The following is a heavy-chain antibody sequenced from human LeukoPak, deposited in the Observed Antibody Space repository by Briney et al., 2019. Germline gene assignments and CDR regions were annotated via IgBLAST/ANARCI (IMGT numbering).Heavy chain of an antibody. J-gene: IGHJ5*01. CDR1: GFTFLDYA. Sequence: GGSLRLSFAASGFTFLDYALHWVRQAPGKGLQWVSLISGDGGSTYYADSVKGRFTISRDNSKNSLYLQMNSLRTEDTALYYCARALYYYHRSGVFDTWGHGTLVTVSS. CDR2: ISGDGGST. D-gene: IGHD3-22*01. V-gene: IGHV3-43*02. CDR3: ARALYYYHRSGVFDT.